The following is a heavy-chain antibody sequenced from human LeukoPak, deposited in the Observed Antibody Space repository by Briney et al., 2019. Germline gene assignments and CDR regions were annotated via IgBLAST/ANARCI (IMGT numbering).Heavy chain of an antibody. CDR1: GFSFSSYY. CDR3: ARESPYYYDSPDAFDI. Sequence: GGSLRLSCAASGFSFSSYYMSWVRQAPGKGLEWVALINPDGSERYYVDSVKGRFTISRDDAKNSLYLQMNSLRAEDTAVYYCARESPYYYDSPDAFDIWGQGTMVTVSS. D-gene: IGHD3-22*01. J-gene: IGHJ3*02. CDR2: INPDGSER. V-gene: IGHV3-7*03.